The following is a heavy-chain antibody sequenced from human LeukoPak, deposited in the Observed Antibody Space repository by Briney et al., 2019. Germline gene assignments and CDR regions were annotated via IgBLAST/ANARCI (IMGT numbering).Heavy chain of an antibody. CDR3: ARAPAPMYSFDY. CDR1: GYTFSGYY. J-gene: IGHJ4*02. D-gene: IGHD2-2*01. V-gene: IGHV1-2*02. Sequence: LVASVKVSCKPSGYTFSGYYMHWVRQAPGQGLEWMGWINPNSGGTYYPPKFQGRVTMTRNTSLSTAYMELNSLRSDDTAVYYCARAPAPMYSFDYWGQGTLVTVSS. CDR2: INPNSGGT.